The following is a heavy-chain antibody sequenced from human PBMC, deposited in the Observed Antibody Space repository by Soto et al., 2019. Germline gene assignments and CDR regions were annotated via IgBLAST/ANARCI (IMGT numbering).Heavy chain of an antibody. CDR1: GFTFSSYG. D-gene: IGHD3-9*01. CDR2: ISYDGSNK. Sequence: PGGSLRLSCAASGFTFSSYGMHWVRQAPGKGLEWVAVISYDGSNKYYADSVKGRFTISRDNSKNTLYLQMNSLRAEDTAVYYCAKDRILRYFALYGMDVWGQGTTVTVSS. J-gene: IGHJ6*02. V-gene: IGHV3-30*18. CDR3: AKDRILRYFALYGMDV.